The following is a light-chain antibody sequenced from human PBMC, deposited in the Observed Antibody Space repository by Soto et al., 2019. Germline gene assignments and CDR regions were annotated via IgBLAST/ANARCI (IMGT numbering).Light chain of an antibody. J-gene: IGLJ1*01. CDR2: DVS. CDR3: CSYAGSYYV. V-gene: IGLV2-11*01. CDR1: SSDVGGYNY. Sequence: QSALTQPRSVSGSPGQSVTISCTGTSSDVGGYNYVSWYQQHPGKAPKLMIYDVSKRPSGVPDRFSGSKSGNTAPLTISGLQAEDEADYHCCSYAGSYYVFGIGTKVTVL.